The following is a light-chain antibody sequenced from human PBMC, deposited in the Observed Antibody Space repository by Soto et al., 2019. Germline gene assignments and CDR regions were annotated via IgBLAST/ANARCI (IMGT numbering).Light chain of an antibody. CDR1: SSDVGAYNY. CDR3: SSYAGSNSFV. J-gene: IGLJ1*01. Sequence: QSALTQPPSASGSPGQSVTISCTGTSSDVGAYNYVSWYQQHPGKAPKLMIYEVSKRPSGVPDRFSASKSGNTASLTVSGLQAEDEADYYCSSYAGSNSFVFGTGTRSPS. V-gene: IGLV2-8*01. CDR2: EVS.